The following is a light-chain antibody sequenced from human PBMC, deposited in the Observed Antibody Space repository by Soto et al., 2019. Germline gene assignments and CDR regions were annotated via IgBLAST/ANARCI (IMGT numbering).Light chain of an antibody. CDR2: GAS. V-gene: IGKV3-20*01. CDR1: QSVSSSY. CDR3: QQYGSSPST. J-gene: IGKJ4*01. Sequence: EIVLTQSPGTLSLSPGERATLSCRASQSVSSSYLAWYQQKPGQTPRLLIYGASSRATGIPERFSGSGSGTDFTLTISRLEPEDFAVYYCQQYGSSPSTFGRGTKVEIK.